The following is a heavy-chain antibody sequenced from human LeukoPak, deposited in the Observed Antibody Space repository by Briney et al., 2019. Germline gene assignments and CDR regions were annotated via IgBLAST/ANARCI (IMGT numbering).Heavy chain of an antibody. CDR2: ISAYNGNT. J-gene: IGHJ4*02. CDR3: ARVVGELPTSIFDY. Sequence: ASVKVSCKASVYTFTSYGISWVRQARGQGLEWMGWISAYNGNTNYAQKLQGRVTMTTDTSTSTAYMELRSLRSDDTAVYYCARVVGELPTSIFDYWGQGTLVTVSS. D-gene: IGHD3-10*01. V-gene: IGHV1-18*01. CDR1: VYTFTSYG.